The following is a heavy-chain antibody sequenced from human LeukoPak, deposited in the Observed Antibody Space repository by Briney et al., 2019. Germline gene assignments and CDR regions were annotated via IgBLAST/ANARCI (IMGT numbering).Heavy chain of an antibody. V-gene: IGHV4-39*01. CDR3: ARGIVGSRRRRVCFDP. Sequence: SETLSLTCTVSGGSISRSNDYWGWIRQPPGKGLEWIGSFYYSGNTYYNPSLKSRVAISVDTSKNQFSLKLSSVTAADTAVYYCARGIVGSRRRRVCFDPWGQGTLVTVSS. D-gene: IGHD2/OR15-2a*01. CDR1: GGSISRSNDY. CDR2: FYYSGNT. J-gene: IGHJ5*02.